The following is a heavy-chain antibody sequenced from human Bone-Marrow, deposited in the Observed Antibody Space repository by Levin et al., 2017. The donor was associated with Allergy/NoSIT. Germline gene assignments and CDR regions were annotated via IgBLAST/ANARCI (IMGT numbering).Heavy chain of an antibody. D-gene: IGHD2-21*02. CDR1: GGSISRDDYY. CDR3: ARAETVTRFDS. Sequence: SETLSLTCSVSGGSISRDDYYWSWIRQTPGKGLEWIANTHYRGNTNYNPSLKSRASISVDTSKNEFSLKLSYVTAADTAVYYCARAETVTRFDSWGQGTLVTVSS. J-gene: IGHJ4*02. V-gene: IGHV4-30-4*01. CDR2: THYRGNT.